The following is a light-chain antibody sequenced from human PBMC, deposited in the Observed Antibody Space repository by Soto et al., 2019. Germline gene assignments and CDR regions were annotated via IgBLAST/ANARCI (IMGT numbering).Light chain of an antibody. CDR3: SSYAGSNGVV. Sequence: QSVLTQPPAASGSPGQSVTISCTGTSSDVGGYNYVSWYQQHPGKAPKLMIYEVSKRPSGVPDRFSGSKSGNTASLTVFGLQAEDEADYYCSSYAGSNGVVFGGGTKLTVL. V-gene: IGLV2-8*01. CDR2: EVS. CDR1: SSDVGGYNY. J-gene: IGLJ2*01.